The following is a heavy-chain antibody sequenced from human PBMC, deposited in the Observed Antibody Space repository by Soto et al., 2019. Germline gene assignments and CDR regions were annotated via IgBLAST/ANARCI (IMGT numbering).Heavy chain of an antibody. Sequence: SVKVSCKASGGTFSSYAISWVRQAPGQGLEWMGGIIPIFGTANYAQKFQGRVTITADKSTSTAYMELSSLRSEDTAVYYCARTYGSGMFAYYYYGMDVWGQGTTVTVSS. J-gene: IGHJ6*02. CDR3: ARTYGSGMFAYYYYGMDV. V-gene: IGHV1-69*06. CDR2: IIPIFGTA. D-gene: IGHD3-10*01. CDR1: GGTFSSYA.